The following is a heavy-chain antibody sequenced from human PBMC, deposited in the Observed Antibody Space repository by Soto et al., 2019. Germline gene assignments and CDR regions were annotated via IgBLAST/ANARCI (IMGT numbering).Heavy chain of an antibody. CDR2: ITPFNGNT. D-gene: IGHD6-13*01. V-gene: IGHV1-45*02. J-gene: IGHJ4*02. CDR3: ASSSSSTYYFDY. Sequence: QMQLVQSGAEVKKTGSSVKVSCKASGYTFTYRYLHWVRQAPGQALEWMGWITPFNGNTNYAQKFQDRVTITRDRSMSTAYMELSSRRSEDTAMYYCASSSSSTYYFDYWGQGTLVTVSS. CDR1: GYTFTYRY.